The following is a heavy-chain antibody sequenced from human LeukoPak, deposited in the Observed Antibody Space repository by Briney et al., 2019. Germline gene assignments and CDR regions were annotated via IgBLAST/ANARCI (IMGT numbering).Heavy chain of an antibody. D-gene: IGHD3-10*01. Sequence: SETLSLTCTVSGGSISSSSYYWGWIRQPPGKGLEWIGSIYYSGSPYYNPSLKSRVTISVDTSKNQFSLKLTSVTAADTTVYYCARHGSMARGVLNWFDPWGQGTLVTVSS. CDR1: GGSISSSSYY. J-gene: IGHJ5*02. CDR2: IYYSGSP. V-gene: IGHV4-39*01. CDR3: ARHGSMARGVLNWFDP.